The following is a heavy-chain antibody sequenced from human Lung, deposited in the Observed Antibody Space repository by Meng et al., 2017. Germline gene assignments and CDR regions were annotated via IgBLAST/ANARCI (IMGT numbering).Heavy chain of an antibody. J-gene: IGHJ4*02. CDR1: GGSFSNYY. CDR2: IKHSGST. CDR3: ARGPTTMTNDFDY. V-gene: IGHV4-34*01. Sequence: QMQLQPWGGGVLKPSATLSLPCIVSGGSFSNYYWSCVRQPPGKGLEWIGEIKHSGSTNYNPSLVSRATISVDTSQNNLSLKLSSVTAADSAVYYCARGPTTMTNDFDYWGQGTLVTVSS. D-gene: IGHD4-11*01.